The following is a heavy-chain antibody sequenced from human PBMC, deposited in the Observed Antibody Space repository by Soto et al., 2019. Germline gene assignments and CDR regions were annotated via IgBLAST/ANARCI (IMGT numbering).Heavy chain of an antibody. Sequence: PGGSLRLSCAASGFAVSSKYMSWVRQAPGKGLEWVSVIYTGGSTHYADSVKGRFTISRDNSKNTLYLQMNSLRAEDTAVYYCARGTTVATAGDYWGQGALVTVSS. D-gene: IGHD4-17*01. J-gene: IGHJ4*02. CDR3: ARGTTVATAGDY. V-gene: IGHV3-66*01. CDR2: IYTGGST. CDR1: GFAVSSKY.